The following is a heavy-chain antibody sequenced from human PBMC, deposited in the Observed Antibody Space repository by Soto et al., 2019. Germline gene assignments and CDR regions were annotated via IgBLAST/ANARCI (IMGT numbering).Heavy chain of an antibody. Sequence: GASVKVSCKASGYTLTSYYLHWVRQAPGQGPEWMGIINPSGGITNDAQKFQDRVTMTSDTSTSTVSMELSSLRSEDTAVYYCARGISGTRYYYNYGMDVWGQGTTGTVCS. D-gene: IGHD2-2*01. CDR3: ARGISGTRYYYNYGMDV. V-gene: IGHV1-46*01. CDR1: GYTLTSYY. CDR2: INPSGGIT. J-gene: IGHJ6*02.